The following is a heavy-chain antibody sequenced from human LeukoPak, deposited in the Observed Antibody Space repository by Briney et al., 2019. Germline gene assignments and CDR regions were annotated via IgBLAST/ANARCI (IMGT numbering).Heavy chain of an antibody. Sequence: PSETLSLTCTVSGGSISSYYWSWIRQPAGKGLEWIGRIYTSGSTNYNPSLKSRVTMSVDTSKNQSSLKLSSVTAADTAVYYCASEKPSYYYDSSGYFVYWGQGTLVTVSS. CDR2: IYTSGST. D-gene: IGHD3-22*01. CDR3: ASEKPSYYYDSSGYFVY. V-gene: IGHV4-4*07. J-gene: IGHJ4*02. CDR1: GGSISSYY.